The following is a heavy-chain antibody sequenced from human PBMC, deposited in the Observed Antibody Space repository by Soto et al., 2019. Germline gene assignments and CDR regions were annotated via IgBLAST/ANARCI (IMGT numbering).Heavy chain of an antibody. V-gene: IGHV4-39*01. J-gene: IGHJ5*02. Sequence: SETLSLTCTVSGGSISSSSYYWGWIRQPPGKGLEWIGSIYYSGSTYYNPSLKSRVTISVDTSKNQFSLKLSSVTAADTAVYYCARTRSGWRFDPWGQGTLVTVSS. CDR1: GGSISSSSYY. CDR2: IYYSGST. CDR3: ARTRSGWRFDP. D-gene: IGHD6-19*01.